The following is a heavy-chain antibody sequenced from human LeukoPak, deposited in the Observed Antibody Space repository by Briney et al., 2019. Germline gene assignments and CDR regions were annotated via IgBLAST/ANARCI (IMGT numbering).Heavy chain of an antibody. CDR2: IRSKAYGGTT. J-gene: IGHJ4*02. Sequence: PGGSLRLSCAASGFTLSDAWMTWVRQAPGKGLEWVGFIRSKAYGGTTEYAASVKGRFSISRDDSKTIAYLQMNSLKTEDTAVYYCTRDLRGNSDYWGQGTLVTVSS. V-gene: IGHV3-49*04. CDR1: GFTLSDAW. CDR3: TRDLRGNSDY. D-gene: IGHD4-23*01.